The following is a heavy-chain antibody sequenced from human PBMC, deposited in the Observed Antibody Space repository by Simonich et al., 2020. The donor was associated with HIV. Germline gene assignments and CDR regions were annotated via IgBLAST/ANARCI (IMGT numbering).Heavy chain of an antibody. D-gene: IGHD1-26*01. CDR3: AKEDGSYYFDY. J-gene: IGHJ4*02. CDR2: IKPRGGYT. V-gene: IGHV3-23*01. Sequence: EVQLLESGGGLVQPGGSLRLSCGASGFTFTNYDMNWVRQAPGRGLEWVSTIKPRGGYTYFADSVKGRFTISRDNSKNTVYLQMNSLRAEDTAVYYCAKEDGSYYFDYWGQGTLVTVSS. CDR1: GFTFTNYD.